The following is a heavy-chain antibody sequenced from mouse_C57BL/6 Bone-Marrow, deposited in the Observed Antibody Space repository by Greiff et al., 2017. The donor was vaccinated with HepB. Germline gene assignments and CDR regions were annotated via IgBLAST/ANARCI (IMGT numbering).Heavy chain of an antibody. Sequence: EVQLQQSGPELVKPGASVKISCKASGYSFTDYNMNWVKQSNGKSLEWIGVINPNYGTTSYNQKFKGKATLTVDQSSSTAYMQLNSLTSEDSAVYYRARSYYGSSYGYFDVWGTGTTVTVSS. V-gene: IGHV1-39*01. J-gene: IGHJ1*03. D-gene: IGHD1-1*01. CDR2: INPNYGTT. CDR3: ARSYYGSSYGYFDV. CDR1: GYSFTDYN.